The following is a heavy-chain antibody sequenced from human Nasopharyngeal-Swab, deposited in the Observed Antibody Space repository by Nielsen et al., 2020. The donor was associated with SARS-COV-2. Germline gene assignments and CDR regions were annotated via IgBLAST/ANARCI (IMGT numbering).Heavy chain of an antibody. CDR1: GFTFSSYA. CDR3: AKVSSGYYYGAFDI. V-gene: IGHV3-23*01. Sequence: GESLKISCAASGFTFSSYAMSWVRQAPGKGLEWVSAISGSGGSTYYADSVKGRFTISRDNSKNTLYLQMNSLRAEDTAVYYCAKVSSGYYYGAFDIWGQGTMVTVPS. CDR2: ISGSGGST. J-gene: IGHJ3*02. D-gene: IGHD3-22*01.